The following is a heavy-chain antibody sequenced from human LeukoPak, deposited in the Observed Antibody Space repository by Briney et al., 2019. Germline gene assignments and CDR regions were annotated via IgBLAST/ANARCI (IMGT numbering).Heavy chain of an antibody. J-gene: IGHJ4*02. D-gene: IGHD3-3*01. CDR3: ARARSKPNDFWSGYAAFDY. Sequence: GSSVKVSCKASGGTFSSYAISWVRQAPGQGLEWMGRIIPIFGTANYAQKFQGRVTITTDESTSTAYVELSSLRSEDTAVYYCARARSKPNDFWSGYAAFDYWGQGTLVTVSS. CDR1: GGTFSSYA. CDR2: IIPIFGTA. V-gene: IGHV1-69*05.